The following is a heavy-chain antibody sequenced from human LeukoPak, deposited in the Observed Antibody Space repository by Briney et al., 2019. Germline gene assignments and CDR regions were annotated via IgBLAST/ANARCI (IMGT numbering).Heavy chain of an antibody. CDR2: IIPILGIA. V-gene: IGHV1-69*04. CDR1: GGTFSSYA. Sequence: SVKVSCKASGGTFSSYAISWVRQAPGQGLEWMGRIIPILGIANYAQKFQGRVTITADKSTSTAYMELSSLRSEDTAVYYCARHDYGGNRYYYGMGVWGQGTTVTVSS. CDR3: ARHDYGGNRYYYGMGV. D-gene: IGHD4-23*01. J-gene: IGHJ6*02.